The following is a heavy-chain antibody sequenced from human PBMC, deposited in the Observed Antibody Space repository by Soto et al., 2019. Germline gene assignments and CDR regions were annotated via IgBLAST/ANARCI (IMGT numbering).Heavy chain of an antibody. J-gene: IGHJ6*02. CDR2: ISSSSSTI. CDR1: GFTFSSYS. CDR3: ARSGWELLPGHYYGMDV. D-gene: IGHD1-26*01. Sequence: GSLRLSCAASGFTFSSYSMNWVRQAPGKGLEWVSYISSSSSTIYYADSVKGRFTISRDNAKNSLYLQMNSLRDEDTAVYYCARSGWELLPGHYYGMDVWGQGTTVTVSS. V-gene: IGHV3-48*02.